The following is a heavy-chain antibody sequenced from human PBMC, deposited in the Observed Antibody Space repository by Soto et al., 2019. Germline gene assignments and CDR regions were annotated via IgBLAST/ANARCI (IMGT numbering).Heavy chain of an antibody. CDR3: ARDQYDFWSGYFYFDY. D-gene: IGHD3-3*01. J-gene: IGHJ4*02. Sequence: ASVKVSCKASGYTFTSYGISWVRQAPGQGLEWMGWISAYNGNTNYAQKLQGRVAMTTDTSTSTAYMELRSLRSDDTAVYYCARDQYDFWSGYFYFDYWGQGTLVTVSS. CDR1: GYTFTSYG. V-gene: IGHV1-18*01. CDR2: ISAYNGNT.